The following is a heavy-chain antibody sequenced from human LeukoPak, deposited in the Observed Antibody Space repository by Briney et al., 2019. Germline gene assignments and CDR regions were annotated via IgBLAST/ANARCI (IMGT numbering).Heavy chain of an antibody. D-gene: IGHD3-16*01. V-gene: IGHV4-59*08. Sequence: SETLSLTCTVSGGSMSPYHWGWIRQPPGKGLEWTGYIYYSGSTNYNPSLKSRVTISVDTSKNQFSLKLSSVTAADTAVYYCARLKRGSPDYWGQGTLVTVSS. CDR2: IYYSGST. CDR3: ARLKRGSPDY. CDR1: GGSMSPYH. J-gene: IGHJ4*02.